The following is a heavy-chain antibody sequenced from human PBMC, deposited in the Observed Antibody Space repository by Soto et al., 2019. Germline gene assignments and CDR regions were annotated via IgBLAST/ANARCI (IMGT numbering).Heavy chain of an antibody. CDR1: GFTFSSYG. Sequence: GGSLRLSCAASGFTFSSYGMHWVRQAPGKGLEWVAVISYDGNNKYYADTVKGRLTISRDNPKNTLYLQMNSLTTEDTAVYYCAKDGCGSTTCCYSYYVVDFWAQGTTVPVSS. D-gene: IGHD2-2*01. CDR3: AKDGCGSTTCCYSYYVVDF. CDR2: ISYDGNNK. V-gene: IGHV3-30*18. J-gene: IGHJ6*02.